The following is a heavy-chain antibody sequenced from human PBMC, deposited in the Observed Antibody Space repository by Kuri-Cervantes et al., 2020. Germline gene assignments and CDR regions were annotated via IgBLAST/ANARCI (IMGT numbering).Heavy chain of an antibody. V-gene: IGHV3-73*01. J-gene: IGHJ4*02. CDR1: GFTFSGSA. CDR3: ASSVISITVAGTSDY. Sequence: GGSLRLSCAASGFTFSGSAIHWVRQASGKGLEWVGRIRNKANNYATTYAASVKGRFTISRDDSKSTAYLQMSSLKTEDTAVYCCASSVISITVAGTSDYWGQGTLVTVSS. D-gene: IGHD6-19*01. CDR2: IRNKANNYAT.